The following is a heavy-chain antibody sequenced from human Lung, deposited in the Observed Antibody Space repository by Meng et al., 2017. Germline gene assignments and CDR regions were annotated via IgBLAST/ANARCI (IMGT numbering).Heavy chain of an antibody. V-gene: IGHV4-30-4*01. Sequence: LRDPGPGLVQPPPTLPPTCTVSVGSISSSNYYWSWIRQPPGKGLEWSGHIYNSGSTYYNPSLKSRITISVDTSKNQFSLKLSSVTAADTAVYYCARGQKGYFDLWGRGTLVTVSS. CDR3: ARGQKGYFDL. CDR2: IYNSGST. CDR1: VGSISSSNYY. J-gene: IGHJ2*01.